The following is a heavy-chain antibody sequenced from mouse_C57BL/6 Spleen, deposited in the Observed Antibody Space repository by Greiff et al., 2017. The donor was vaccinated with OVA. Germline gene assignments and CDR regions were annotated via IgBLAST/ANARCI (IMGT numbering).Heavy chain of an antibody. Sequence: EVQRVESGPELVKPGASVKISCKASGYSFTDYNMNWVKQSNGKSLEWIGVINPNYGTTSYNQKFKGKATLTVDQSSSTAYMQLNSLTSEDSAVYYSTKTLSNYDAMDYWGQGTSVTVSS. V-gene: IGHV1-39*01. CDR1: GYSFTDYN. D-gene: IGHD2-5*01. CDR3: TKTLSNYDAMDY. CDR2: INPNYGTT. J-gene: IGHJ4*01.